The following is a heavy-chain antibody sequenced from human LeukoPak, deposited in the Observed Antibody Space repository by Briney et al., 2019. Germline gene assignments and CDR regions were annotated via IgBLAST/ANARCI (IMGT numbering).Heavy chain of an antibody. D-gene: IGHD1-26*01. CDR2: TSYSGGT. J-gene: IGHJ4*02. V-gene: IGHV4-31*03. CDR3: EAADWEYFYIAS. CDR1: GGSVSRGGYY. Sequence: SETLSLTCTVSGGSVSRGGYYWSWIRPHPGKGLEWSVYTSYSGGTYYNPSLIRRTTMSVATSQNQFSLKRIDRPDADTRDYFCEAADWEYFYIASWGQAALVAVSS.